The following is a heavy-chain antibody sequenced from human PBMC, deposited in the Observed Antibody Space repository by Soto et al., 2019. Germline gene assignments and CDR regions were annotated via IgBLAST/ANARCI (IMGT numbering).Heavy chain of an antibody. D-gene: IGHD2-15*01. J-gene: IGHJ3*02. V-gene: IGHV3-23*01. CDR1: GFTFSSYA. CDR3: AKDLLRPIVVVVAADAFDI. Sequence: GGSLRLSCAASGFTFSSYAMSWVRQAPGKGLEWVSAISGSGGSTYYADSVKCRFTISRDNSKNTLYLQMNSLRAEDTAVYYCAKDLLRPIVVVVAADAFDIWGQGTMVTVSS. CDR2: ISGSGGST.